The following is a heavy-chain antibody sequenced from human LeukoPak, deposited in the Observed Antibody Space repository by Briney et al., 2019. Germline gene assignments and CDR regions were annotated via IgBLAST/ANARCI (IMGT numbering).Heavy chain of an antibody. CDR2: ISSSSSYI. CDR1: GFTFSSYS. V-gene: IGHV3-21*01. D-gene: IGHD6-19*01. Sequence: GSLRLSCAASGFTFSSYSMNWVRQTPGRGLEWVSSISSSSSYIYYADSVKGRFTISRDDAKNSLYLQMNSLRAEDTAVYYCASGGGWYYVDALDIWGQGTMVTVSS. CDR3: ASGGGWYYVDALDI. J-gene: IGHJ3*02.